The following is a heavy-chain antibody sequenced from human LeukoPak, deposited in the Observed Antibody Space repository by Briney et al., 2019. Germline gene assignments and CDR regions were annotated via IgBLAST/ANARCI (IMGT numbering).Heavy chain of an antibody. J-gene: IGHJ4*02. V-gene: IGHV1-2*02. CDR3: SRGVIIISNYFDY. CDR1: GYTFTGYY. CDR2: INPNSGGT. D-gene: IGHD3-10*01. Sequence: ASVKVSCKASGYTFTGYYMHRVRQAPGQGLEWMGWINPNSGGTNYAQKFQGRVTMTRDTSISTAYMELSRLRSDDTAVYYCSRGVIIISNYFDYWGQGTLVTVSS.